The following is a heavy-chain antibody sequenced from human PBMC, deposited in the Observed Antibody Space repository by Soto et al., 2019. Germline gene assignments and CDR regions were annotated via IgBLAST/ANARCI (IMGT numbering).Heavy chain of an antibody. D-gene: IGHD1-26*01. CDR1: GFPFSVYW. CDR3: VRDRGAPDAFNI. Sequence: EVQLVESGGGLVQPGGSLRLSCAASGFPFSVYWMHWVRQAPGKGLVWVSHINSGGSSTNYADSVKGRFTISRDNAKNTLYLQLNSLRAEDTAVYYCVRDRGAPDAFNIWGQGTMVTV. CDR2: INSGGSST. V-gene: IGHV3-74*01. J-gene: IGHJ3*02.